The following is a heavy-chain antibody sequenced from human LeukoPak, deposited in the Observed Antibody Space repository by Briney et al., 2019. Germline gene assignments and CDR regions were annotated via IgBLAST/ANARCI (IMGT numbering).Heavy chain of an antibody. D-gene: IGHD5-18*01. J-gene: IGHJ4*02. CDR1: GGSFSGYY. Sequence: SETLSLTCAVYGGSFSGYYWSWIRQPPGKGLAWIGEINHSGSTNYNPSLKSRVTISVDTSKNQFSLKLSSVTAADTAVYYCARWIQLWSYYFDYWGQGTLVTVSS. CDR2: INHSGST. CDR3: ARWIQLWSYYFDY. V-gene: IGHV4-34*01.